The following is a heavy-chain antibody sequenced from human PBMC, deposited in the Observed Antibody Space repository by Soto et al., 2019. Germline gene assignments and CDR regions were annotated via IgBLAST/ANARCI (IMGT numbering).Heavy chain of an antibody. CDR3: ARLPCSSAICRSRGTHDR. CDR1: GASMNNYY. J-gene: IGHJ5*02. V-gene: IGHV4-59*08. CDR2: IYYTGST. D-gene: IGHD2-2*01. Sequence: QVQLQESGPGLVKASETLSLTCNVSGASMNNYYWSWIRQPPGKGLEWIGYIYYTGSTNYNPSLESRVTISVDTSNNQVSLQLSSVTAADTALYYCARLPCSSAICRSRGTHDRWGQGTLVTVSS.